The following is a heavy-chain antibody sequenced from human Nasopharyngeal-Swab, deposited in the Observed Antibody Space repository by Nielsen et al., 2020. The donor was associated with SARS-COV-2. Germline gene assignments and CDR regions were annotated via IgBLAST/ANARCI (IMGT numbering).Heavy chain of an antibody. D-gene: IGHD6-13*01. Sequence: GESLKISCAASGFTFSRYTMHRIRQAPGKGLEWVAVISYDGSKKYYADSVKGRFTISRDNSKNTLYLQMNSLRAEDTAVYYCARDQGSSWYTYYYYYGRDVWGQGTTVTVSS. V-gene: IGHV3-30-3*01. CDR2: ISYDGSKK. J-gene: IGHJ6*02. CDR1: GFTFSRYT. CDR3: ARDQGSSWYTYYYYYGRDV.